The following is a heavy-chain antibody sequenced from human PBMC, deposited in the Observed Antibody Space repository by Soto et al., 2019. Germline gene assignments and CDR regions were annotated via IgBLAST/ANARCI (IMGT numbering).Heavy chain of an antibody. Sequence: SETLSLTCTVSGGSFSSGDYYWTWIRQPPGKGLEWMGYIYYNGNTNYKPSLKSRITISIDTSKNQFSLNLRSVSAADTAVYYCPRQRRGYVNYFDYWGQGTLVTVYS. CDR3: PRQRRGYVNYFDY. J-gene: IGHJ4*02. CDR1: GGSFSSGDYY. V-gene: IGHV4-30-4*01. D-gene: IGHD5-12*01. CDR2: IYYNGNT.